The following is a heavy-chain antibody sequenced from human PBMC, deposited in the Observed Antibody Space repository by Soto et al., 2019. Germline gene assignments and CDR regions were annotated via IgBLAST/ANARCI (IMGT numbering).Heavy chain of an antibody. D-gene: IGHD5-18*01. J-gene: IGHJ4*02. CDR2: ISYDGSNK. CDR1: GFTFSSYA. CDR3: ARDWGGYSYGYFDY. Sequence: QVQLVESGGGVVQPGRSLRLSCAASGFTFSSYAMHWVRQAPGKGLEWVAVISYDGSNKYYADSVKGRFTISRDNSKNTLYLQLYSLRAEDTAVYYCARDWGGYSYGYFDYWGQGTLVTVSS. V-gene: IGHV3-30-3*01.